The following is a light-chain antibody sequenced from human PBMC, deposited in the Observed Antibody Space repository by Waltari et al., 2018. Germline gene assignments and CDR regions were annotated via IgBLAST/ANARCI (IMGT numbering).Light chain of an antibody. CDR1: QSVSSN. CDR3: QQYNNWPLT. CDR2: GAS. V-gene: IGKV3-15*01. Sequence: EIVMKQSPATLSVSPGERATLSCRASQSVSSNLAWYQQKRGQAPRLRIYGASTRATGIPARFSGSGSGTEFTLTISSMQSEDFAVYYCQQYNNWPLTVGGGTKVEIK. J-gene: IGKJ4*01.